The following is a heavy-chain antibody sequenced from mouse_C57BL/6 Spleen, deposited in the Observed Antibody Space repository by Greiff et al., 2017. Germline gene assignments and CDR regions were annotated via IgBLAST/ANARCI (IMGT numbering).Heavy chain of an antibody. CDR3: TTSALYGNYGAMDY. CDR1: GFNIKDYY. Sequence: EVQLQQSGAELVRPGASVKLSCTASGFNIKDYYMHWVKQRPEQGLEWIGRIDPEDGDTEYAPKFKGKATMTADTSYNTAYLQLSSLTSEDTAVYYCTTSALYGNYGAMDYWGQGTSVTVSS. V-gene: IGHV14-1*01. J-gene: IGHJ4*01. D-gene: IGHD2-1*01. CDR2: IDPEDGDT.